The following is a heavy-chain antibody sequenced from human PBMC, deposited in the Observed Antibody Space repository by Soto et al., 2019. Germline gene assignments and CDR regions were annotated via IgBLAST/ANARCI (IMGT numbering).Heavy chain of an antibody. CDR3: AKESDAFDI. V-gene: IGHV3-30*18. J-gene: IGHJ3*02. Sequence: QVQLLESGGGVVQHGRSLSLSCAASGFTFSNYVMQWVRQAPGTGLEWVAVLPYDGSYKYYADSVTGRFTISRDNSRNTMYLEMNSLRAEDTAVYYCAKESDAFDIWGQGTMVTVAA. CDR1: GFTFSNYV. CDR2: LPYDGSYK.